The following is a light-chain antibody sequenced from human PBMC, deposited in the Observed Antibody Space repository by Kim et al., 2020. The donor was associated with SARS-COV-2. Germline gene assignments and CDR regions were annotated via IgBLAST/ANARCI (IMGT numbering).Light chain of an antibody. J-gene: IGKJ1*01. CDR2: GAS. CDR3: QQYSNWRT. CDR1: QYVSSK. V-gene: IGKV3-15*01. Sequence: SVSPGDRATLSGRASQYVSSKLAWYQQKPGQVPRLLIYGASTRATGIPARFSGSGSGTEFTLTISSLQSEDFAVYYCQQYSNWRTFGQGTKVDIK.